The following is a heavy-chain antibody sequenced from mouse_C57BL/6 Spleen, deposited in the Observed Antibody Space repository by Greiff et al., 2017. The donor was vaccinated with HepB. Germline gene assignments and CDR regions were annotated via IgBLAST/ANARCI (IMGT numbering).Heavy chain of an antibody. V-gene: IGHV1-72*01. CDR1: GYTFTSYW. J-gene: IGHJ4*01. CDR3: ARERGYALYYAMDY. D-gene: IGHD3-1*01. Sequence: QVHVKQPGAELVKPGASVKLSCKASGYTFTSYWMHWVKQRPGRGLEWIGRIDPNSGGTKYNEKFKSKATLTVDKPSSTAYMQLSSLTSEDSAVYDWARERGYALYYAMDYWGQGTSVTVSS. CDR2: IDPNSGGT.